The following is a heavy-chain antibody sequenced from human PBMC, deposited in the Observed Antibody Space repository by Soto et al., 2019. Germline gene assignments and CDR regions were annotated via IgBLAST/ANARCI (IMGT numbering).Heavy chain of an antibody. J-gene: IGHJ6*02. CDR2: IYDSGNT. Sequence: QLQLQESGPGLVRPSETLSLTCAVSGGSISSTGYYWGWFRQPPGKGLEWIGSIYDSGNTFHNPSLKSRVTVSVHTSKNQFSLKLTSVTAADTAVYYCARRHLTSPPAWGQGTTVTVSS. D-gene: IGHD2-2*01. V-gene: IGHV4-39*01. CDR1: GGSISSTGYY. CDR3: ARRHLTSPPA.